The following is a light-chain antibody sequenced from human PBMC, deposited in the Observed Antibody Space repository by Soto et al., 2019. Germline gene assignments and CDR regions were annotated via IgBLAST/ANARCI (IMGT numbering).Light chain of an antibody. CDR1: QSISSW. J-gene: IGKJ1*01. CDR3: QQYNSWT. Sequence: DILMTQSPSTLSASVGDRVTITCRASQSISSWLAWYQQKPGKAPKLLIYKASSLESGVPSRFSGSGSGTEFTLTISSLQPDDFATYYCQQYNSWTFCQGTKVEIK. V-gene: IGKV1-5*03. CDR2: KAS.